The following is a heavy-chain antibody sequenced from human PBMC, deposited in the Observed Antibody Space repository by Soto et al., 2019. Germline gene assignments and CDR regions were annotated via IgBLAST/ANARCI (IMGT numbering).Heavy chain of an antibody. Sequence: EVQLVESGGGVIQPGGSLRLSCAASGLYVGSSYMSWVRQAPGKGLEWISYISGGGETYYSNSVKDRFTISKDNSKNTLFLQMHSVRAEDTAVYYCARDGDGGWGNWGRGVQVTVTS. D-gene: IGHD7-27*01. V-gene: IGHV3-53*01. CDR2: ISGGGET. CDR1: GLYVGSSY. CDR3: ARDGDGGWGN. J-gene: IGHJ4*02.